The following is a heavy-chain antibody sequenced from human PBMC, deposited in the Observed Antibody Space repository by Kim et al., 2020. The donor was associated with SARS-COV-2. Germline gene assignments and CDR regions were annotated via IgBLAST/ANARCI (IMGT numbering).Heavy chain of an antibody. J-gene: IGHJ6*02. Sequence: GGSLRLSCAASGFTFSSYAMSWVRQAPGKGLEWVSAISGSGGSTYYADPVKGRFTISRDNSKNTLYLQMNSLGAEDTAVYYCAKVRARLLGYYYYGMDVWGQGTTVTVSS. D-gene: IGHD2-8*02. V-gene: IGHV3-23*01. CDR3: AKVRARLLGYYYYGMDV. CDR1: GFTFSSYA. CDR2: ISGSGGST.